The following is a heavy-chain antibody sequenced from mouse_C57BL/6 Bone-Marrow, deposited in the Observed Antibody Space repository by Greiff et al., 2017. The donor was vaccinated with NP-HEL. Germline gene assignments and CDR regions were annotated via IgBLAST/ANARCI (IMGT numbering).Heavy chain of an antibody. Sequence: VQLQQPGAELVKPGASVKLSCKASGYTFTSYWMHWVKQRPGRGLEWIGRIDPNSGGTKYNEKFKSKATLTVDKPSSTAYMQLSSLTSEDSVVYYCAREVYGSSLYWYFDVWGTGTTVTVSS. CDR3: AREVYGSSLYWYFDV. J-gene: IGHJ1*03. D-gene: IGHD1-1*01. CDR1: GYTFTSYW. CDR2: IDPNSGGT. V-gene: IGHV1-72*01.